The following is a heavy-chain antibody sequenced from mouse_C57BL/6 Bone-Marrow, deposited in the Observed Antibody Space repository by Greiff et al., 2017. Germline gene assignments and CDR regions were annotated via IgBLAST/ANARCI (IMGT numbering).Heavy chain of an antibody. CDR3: ARGTQLSAMDY. J-gene: IGHJ4*01. Sequence: VQLKESGPGLVKPSQSLSLTCSVTGYSITSGYYWNWIRQFPGNKLEWMGYISYDGSNNYNPSLKNRISITRDTSKNQFVLKLNSVTTEDTATYYCARGTQLSAMDYWGQGTSVTVSS. CDR2: ISYDGSN. V-gene: IGHV3-6*01. CDR1: GYSITSGYY.